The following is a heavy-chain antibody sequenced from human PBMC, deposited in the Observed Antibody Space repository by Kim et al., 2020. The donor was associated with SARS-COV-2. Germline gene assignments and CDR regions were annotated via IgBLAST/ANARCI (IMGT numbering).Heavy chain of an antibody. CDR3: ARSQLWGNGVDP. V-gene: IGHV3-74*01. D-gene: IGHD5-18*01. Sequence: GGSLRLSCAASGFTFSSYWMHWVRQAPGKGLVWVSYIKSDGSSTNYADSVKGRFTISSDNAKNTLYLQMNSLRAEDTAVYYCARSQLWGNGVDPWGQGTL. J-gene: IGHJ5*02. CDR2: IKSDGSST. CDR1: GFTFSSYW.